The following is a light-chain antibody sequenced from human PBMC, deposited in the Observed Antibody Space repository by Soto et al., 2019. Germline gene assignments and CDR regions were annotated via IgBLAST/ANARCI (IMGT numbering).Light chain of an antibody. CDR2: LNTDGSH. CDR3: QTWGAGIVV. V-gene: IGLV4-69*01. Sequence: QPVLTQSPSASASLGASVKLTCTLSSGHSSYTIAWHQQQPEKGPRYLMKLNTDGSHSRGDGIPDRFSGSRSGAERYLTISRLQSEDEADYYCQTWGAGIVVFGGGTKLTVL. CDR1: SGHSSYT. J-gene: IGLJ2*01.